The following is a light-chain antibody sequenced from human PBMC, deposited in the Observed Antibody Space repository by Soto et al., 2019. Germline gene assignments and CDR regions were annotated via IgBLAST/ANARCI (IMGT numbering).Light chain of an antibody. V-gene: IGLV2-14*03. J-gene: IGLJ2*01. Sequence: QSALTQPASVSGSPGQSITISCTGTSSDIGADNFVSWYQQHPGKAPKLMLYGVNIRPSGVSNRFSGSKSGNTASLTISGLQAEDEADYYCNSWTTSTTMIFGGGTKLTVL. CDR2: GVN. CDR1: SSDIGADNF. CDR3: NSWTTSTTMI.